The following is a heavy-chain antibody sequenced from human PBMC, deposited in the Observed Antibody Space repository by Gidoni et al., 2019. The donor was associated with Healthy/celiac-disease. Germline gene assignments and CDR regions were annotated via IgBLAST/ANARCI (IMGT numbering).Heavy chain of an antibody. CDR2: INPSGGST. CDR3: ARDRGGDYGDSRGYFDY. V-gene: IGHV1-46*03. Sequence: QVQLVQSGAEVKKPGASVKVSCKASGYTFTRYYMHWVRQAPGQGLEWMGIINPSGGSTSYAQKFQGRVTMTRDTSTSTVYMELSSLRSEDTAVYYCARDRGGDYGDSRGYFDYWGQGTLVTVSS. J-gene: IGHJ4*02. D-gene: IGHD4-17*01. CDR1: GYTFTRYY.